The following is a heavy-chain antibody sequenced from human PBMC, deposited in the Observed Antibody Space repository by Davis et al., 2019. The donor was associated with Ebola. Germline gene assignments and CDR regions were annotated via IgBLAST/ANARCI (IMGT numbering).Heavy chain of an antibody. V-gene: IGHV4-34*01. J-gene: IGHJ6*02. Sequence: PSETLSLTCAVYGGSFSGYYWSWIRQPPGKGLEWIGEINHSGSTNYNPSLKSRVTISVDTSKNQFSLKLSSVTAADTAVYYCARGRASSSWHYYYGMDVWGQGTTVTVSS. CDR3: ARGRASSSWHYYYGMDV. D-gene: IGHD6-13*01. CDR1: GGSFSGYY. CDR2: INHSGST.